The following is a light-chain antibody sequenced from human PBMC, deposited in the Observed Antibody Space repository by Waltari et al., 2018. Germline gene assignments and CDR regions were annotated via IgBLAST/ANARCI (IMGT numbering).Light chain of an antibody. J-gene: IGLJ1*01. Sequence: QSALTQPRSVSGSPGQSVTISCTGASTNIGGYNYVSWYQQHPGKAPQLIIYDFTKRPSGVPSRFSGSKSGDTASLTISGLQAEDEADYYCCSYAGTSPFGTGTKVTVL. V-gene: IGLV2-11*01. CDR2: DFT. CDR3: CSYAGTSP. CDR1: STNIGGYNY.